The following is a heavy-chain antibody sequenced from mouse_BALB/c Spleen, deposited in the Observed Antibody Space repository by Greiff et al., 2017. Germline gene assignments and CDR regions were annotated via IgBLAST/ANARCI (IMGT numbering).Heavy chain of an antibody. CDR1: GYTFTSYW. J-gene: IGHJ4*01. D-gene: IGHD3-1*01. V-gene: IGHV1-7*01. Sequence: QVQLKQSGAELAKPGASVKMSCKASGYTFTSYWMHWVKQRPGQGLEWIGYINPSTGYTEYNQKFKDKATLTADKSSSTAYMQLSSLTSEDSAVYYCARRRDRAYAMDYWGQGTSVTVSS. CDR2: INPSTGYT. CDR3: ARRRDRAYAMDY.